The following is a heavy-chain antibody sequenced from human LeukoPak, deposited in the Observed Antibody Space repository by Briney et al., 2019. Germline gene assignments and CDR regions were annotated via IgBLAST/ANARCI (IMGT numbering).Heavy chain of an antibody. CDR3: WRSKRLSGSYDY. CDR2: INPSGGST. D-gene: IGHD3-10*01. CDR1: GYTFTSYY. J-gene: IGHJ4*02. Sequence: ASVKVSCKASGYTFTSYYIHWVRQAPGQGIEWMGVINPSGGSTNSAQKFQGRVTMTRDTSTSTVYMELSSLRSEDTAVYSCWRSKRLSGSYDYWGQGTLVTVSS. V-gene: IGHV1-46*01.